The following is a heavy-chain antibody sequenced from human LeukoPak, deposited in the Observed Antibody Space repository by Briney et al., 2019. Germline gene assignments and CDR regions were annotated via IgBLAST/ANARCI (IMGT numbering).Heavy chain of an antibody. Sequence: SETLSLTCAVSGASISGSGYYWGWIRQPPGKGLEWIGNIYYSGSTYYNPSLKSRVTISVDTSKNQFSLKLTSVTAADTAVYFCARGGYYGSGNDFRFDPWGQGTLVTVSS. CDR3: ARGGYYGSGNDFRFDP. J-gene: IGHJ5*02. CDR2: IYYSGST. D-gene: IGHD3-10*01. CDR1: GASISGSGYY. V-gene: IGHV4-39*07.